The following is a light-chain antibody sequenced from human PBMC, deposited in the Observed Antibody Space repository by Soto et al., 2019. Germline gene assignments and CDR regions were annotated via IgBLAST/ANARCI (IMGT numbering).Light chain of an antibody. CDR3: CSYTIVSTYV. CDR1: SSDVGGYNY. J-gene: IGLJ1*01. Sequence: QSVLTQPASVSGSPGQSITIYCTGTSSDVGGYNYVSWYQQHPGKAPKLMIYDVRNRPSGVSNRFSGSKSVNTASLTISGLQAEDEADYYCCSYTIVSTYVFGTGTKVTV. V-gene: IGLV2-14*01. CDR2: DVR.